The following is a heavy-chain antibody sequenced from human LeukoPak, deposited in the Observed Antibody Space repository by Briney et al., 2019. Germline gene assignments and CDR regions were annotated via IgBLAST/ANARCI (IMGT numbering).Heavy chain of an antibody. CDR3: ASGSSRQFDY. CDR2: ISAYNGNT. CDR1: GGTFSSYA. Sequence: ASVKVSCTASGGTFSSYAISWVRQAPGQGLEWMGWISAYNGNTNYAQKLQGRVTMTTDTSTSTAYMELRSLRSDDTAVYYCASGSSRQFDYWGQGTLVTVSS. V-gene: IGHV1-18*01. J-gene: IGHJ4*02. D-gene: IGHD6-6*01.